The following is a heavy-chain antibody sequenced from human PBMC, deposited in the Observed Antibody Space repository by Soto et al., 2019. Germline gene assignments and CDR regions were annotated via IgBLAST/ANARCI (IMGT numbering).Heavy chain of an antibody. V-gene: IGHV4-59*08. CDR3: ARGGGYCSSTSCYRPGRHIGWFDP. J-gene: IGHJ5*02. Sequence: QVQLQESGPGLVKPSETLSLTCTVSGGSISSYYWSWIRQPPGKGLEWIGYIYYSGSTNYNPSLKSRVTISVDTSKNQFSLKLSSVTAADTAVYYCARGGGYCSSTSCYRPGRHIGWFDPWGQGTLVTVSS. CDR2: IYYSGST. CDR1: GGSISSYY. D-gene: IGHD2-2*02.